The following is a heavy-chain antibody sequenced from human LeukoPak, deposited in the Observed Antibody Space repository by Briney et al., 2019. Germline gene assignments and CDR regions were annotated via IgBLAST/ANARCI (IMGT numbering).Heavy chain of an antibody. Sequence: LSXTASGFSFRDSAMNWVRQAPGKXXXXXGFXRSKSYGETTESAASVKGRFTISRDDSTGIAYLQMNGLKTEDTAVYYCTRDQGGSYPPAGSFDIWGQGTMVTVSS. CDR3: TRDQGGSYPPAGSFDI. CDR1: GFSFRDSA. V-gene: IGHV3-49*04. CDR2: XRSKSYGETT. J-gene: IGHJ3*02. D-gene: IGHD1-26*01.